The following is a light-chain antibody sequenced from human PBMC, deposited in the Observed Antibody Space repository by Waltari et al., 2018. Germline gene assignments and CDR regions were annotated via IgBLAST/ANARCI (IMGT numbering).Light chain of an antibody. CDR2: GAS. CDR3: QHYVRLPAT. Sequence: EIVLTQSPGILSLSPGERATLSCRASQSVSRALAWYQQKPGQAPRLLIYGASSRATDIPDRFIGSGSGTDFSLTISRLEPEDFAVYYCQHYVRLPATFGQGTKVEIK. J-gene: IGKJ1*01. V-gene: IGKV3-20*01. CDR1: QSVSRA.